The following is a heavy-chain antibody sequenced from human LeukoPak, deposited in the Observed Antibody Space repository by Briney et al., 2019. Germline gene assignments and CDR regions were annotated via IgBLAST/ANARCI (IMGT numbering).Heavy chain of an antibody. Sequence: KSSQTLSLTCTVSGGSISSGGYYWSWIRQPPGKGLEWIGYIYHSGSTYYNPSLKSRVTISVDRSKNQFSLKLSSVTAADTAVYYCARVGTDTAMARDYYYYMAVWGKGTTVTVSS. D-gene: IGHD5-18*01. J-gene: IGHJ6*03. CDR1: GGSISSGGYY. CDR2: IYHSGST. CDR3: ARVGTDTAMARDYYYYMAV. V-gene: IGHV4-30-2*01.